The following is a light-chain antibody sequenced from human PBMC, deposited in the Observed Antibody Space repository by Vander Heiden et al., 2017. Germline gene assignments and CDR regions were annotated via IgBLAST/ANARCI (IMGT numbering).Light chain of an antibody. CDR1: QGIRND. J-gene: IGKJ5*01. CDR3: RQDDNYPQG. V-gene: IGKV1-6*01. CDR2: AAS. Sequence: AIQMTQSPSSLSASIGDRVTITCRASQGIRNDLSWYQQKPGTAPKLLIYAASNLQSGVPSRFSGSGSGTDFTLTISSLQPEDFATYYCRQDDNYPQGFGQGTRLEIK.